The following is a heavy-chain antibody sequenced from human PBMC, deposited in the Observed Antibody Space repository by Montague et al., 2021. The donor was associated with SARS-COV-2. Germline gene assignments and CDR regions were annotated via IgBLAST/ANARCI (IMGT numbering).Heavy chain of an antibody. D-gene: IGHD3-3*01. CDR1: GGSISSGSYY. J-gene: IGHJ4*02. V-gene: IGHV4-61*02. Sequence: SLSLTCTVSGGSISSGSYYWSWIRQPAGKGLEGIGRIYTSGSTNYNPSLKSRVTISVDTSKNQFSLKLSSVTAADTAVYYCAREGAITIFGVVILYYFDSWGQGTLVTVSS. CDR3: AREGAITIFGVVILYYFDS. CDR2: IYTSGST.